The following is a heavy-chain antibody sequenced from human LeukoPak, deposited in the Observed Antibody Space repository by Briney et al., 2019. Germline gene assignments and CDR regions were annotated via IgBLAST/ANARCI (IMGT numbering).Heavy chain of an antibody. CDR3: ATVGLNYYDSSGYFSGFDP. Sequence: AASVKVSCKVSGYTLTELSMHWVRQAPGKGLEWMGGFDPEDGETIYAQKFQGRVTMTEDTSTDTAYMGLSSLRSEDTAVYYCATVGLNYYDSSGYFSGFDPWGQGTLVTVSS. J-gene: IGHJ5*02. V-gene: IGHV1-24*01. CDR2: FDPEDGET. D-gene: IGHD3-22*01. CDR1: GYTLTELS.